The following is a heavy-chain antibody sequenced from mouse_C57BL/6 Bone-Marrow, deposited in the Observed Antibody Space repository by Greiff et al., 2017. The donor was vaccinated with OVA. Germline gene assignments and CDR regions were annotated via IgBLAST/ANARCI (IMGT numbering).Heavy chain of an antibody. V-gene: IGHV1-50*01. CDR2: IDPSDSYT. CDR3: ASAVFAY. CDR1: DYTFTSYW. Sequence: VQLQQPGAELVKPGASVKLSCKASDYTFTSYWMQWVKQRPGQGLEWIGEIDPSDSYTNYNQKFKGKATLTVDTSSSTAYMQLSSLTSEDSAVYYCASAVFAYWGQGTLVTVSA. J-gene: IGHJ3*01.